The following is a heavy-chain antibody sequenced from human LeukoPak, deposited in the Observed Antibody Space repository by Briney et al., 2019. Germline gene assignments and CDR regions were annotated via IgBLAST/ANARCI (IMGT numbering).Heavy chain of an antibody. CDR2: IRYDGSNK. V-gene: IGHV3-30*02. CDR3: AKDGFDGYWYFDL. CDR1: GFTFSSYG. Sequence: EGSLRLSCAASGFTFSSYGMHWVRQAPGKGLEWVAFIRYDGSNKYYADSVKGRFTISRDNSKNTLYLQMNSLRAEDTAVYYCAKDGFDGYWYFDLWGRGTLVTVSS. J-gene: IGHJ2*01. D-gene: IGHD3-10*01.